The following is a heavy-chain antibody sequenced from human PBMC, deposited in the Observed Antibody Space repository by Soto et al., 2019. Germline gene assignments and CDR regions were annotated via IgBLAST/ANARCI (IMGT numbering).Heavy chain of an antibody. J-gene: IGHJ3*02. Sequence: QVQLQESGPGLVKPSQTLSLTCTVSGGSISSGDYYWSWIRQPPGKGLEWIGYIYYSGSTYYNPSLKSRVTISVDTSKNQFSLKLSSVTAADTAVYYCARVSSITMIVSGAFDIWGQGTMVTVSS. V-gene: IGHV4-30-4*01. CDR3: ARVSSITMIVSGAFDI. CDR2: IYYSGST. CDR1: GGSISSGDYY. D-gene: IGHD3-22*01.